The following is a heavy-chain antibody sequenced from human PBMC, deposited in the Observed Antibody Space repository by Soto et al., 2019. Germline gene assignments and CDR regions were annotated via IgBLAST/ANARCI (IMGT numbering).Heavy chain of an antibody. CDR2: VHYSGTT. CDR1: GGSISSGGYS. CDR3: ATRPPVGGWVDVFDY. D-gene: IGHD3-16*01. V-gene: IGHV4-61*08. J-gene: IGHJ4*02. Sequence: SETLSLTCAVSGGSISSGGYSWSWIRQPPGKAPEWIGNVHYSGTTNYNPSLESRVTISLDMSERQFSLKLNFVTAADTAIYYCATRPPVGGWVDVFDYWSQGSLVTVSS.